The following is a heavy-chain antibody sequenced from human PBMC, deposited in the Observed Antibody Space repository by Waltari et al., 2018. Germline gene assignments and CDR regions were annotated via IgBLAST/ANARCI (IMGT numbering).Heavy chain of an antibody. CDR2: INAGNGYT. V-gene: IGHV1-3*01. D-gene: IGHD3-10*02. J-gene: IGHJ6*02. CDR1: GYIFSNYA. Sequence: QAQLVQSGAEVKKPGAPVRVSCKASGYIFSNYAIHWVRQAPGQGLEWRGGINAGNGYTQYSQKFHGRVTITRDTSASTAYMEMGSLRSEDTAVFYCARSRADLIDVDYGMDVWGQGTTVTVSS. CDR3: ARSRADLIDVDYGMDV.